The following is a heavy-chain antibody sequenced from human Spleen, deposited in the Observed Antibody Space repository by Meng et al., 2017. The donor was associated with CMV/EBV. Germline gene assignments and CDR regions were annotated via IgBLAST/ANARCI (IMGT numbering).Heavy chain of an antibody. CDR2: IYYSGDT. V-gene: IGHV4-30-4*08. Sequence: CTVSGGSIGSGDYYWSWIRQPPGKGLEWIGYIYYSGDTYYSPSLKSRPAISIDRSKNQFSLKLTSVTAADTAVYYCARIGPLFWFDPWGLGTLVTVSS. CDR3: ARIGPLFWFDP. D-gene: IGHD2-21*01. CDR1: GGSIGSGDYY. J-gene: IGHJ5*02.